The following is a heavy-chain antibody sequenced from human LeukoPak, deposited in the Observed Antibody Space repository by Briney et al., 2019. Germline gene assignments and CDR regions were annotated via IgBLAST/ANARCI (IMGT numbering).Heavy chain of an antibody. Sequence: RGESLKISCKGSGYSFTSYWIGWVRQMPGKGLEWMGIIYPGDSDTRYSPSFQGQVTISADKSISTAYLQWSSLKASDTAMYYCARAKYSSSWYVDLGRSWFDPWGQGTLVTVSS. CDR3: ARAKYSSSWYVDLGRSWFDP. CDR1: GYSFTSYW. J-gene: IGHJ5*02. CDR2: IYPGDSDT. D-gene: IGHD6-13*01. V-gene: IGHV5-51*01.